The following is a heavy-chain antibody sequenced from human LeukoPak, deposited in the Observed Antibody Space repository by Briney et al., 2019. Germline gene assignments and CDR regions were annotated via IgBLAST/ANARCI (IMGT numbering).Heavy chain of an antibody. Sequence: GGSLRLSCTTSGFTFGDYAMNWVRQAPGQGLEWVGFIRSKAYGGSTEYATSVKGRFTIPRDDSKSIAYLQMNSLKTEDTAVYYCTRGGGRLVLAYYFDYWGQGTLVTVSS. CDR2: IRSKAYGGST. J-gene: IGHJ4*02. CDR3: TRGGGRLVLAYYFDY. D-gene: IGHD1-26*01. V-gene: IGHV3-49*04. CDR1: GFTFGDYA.